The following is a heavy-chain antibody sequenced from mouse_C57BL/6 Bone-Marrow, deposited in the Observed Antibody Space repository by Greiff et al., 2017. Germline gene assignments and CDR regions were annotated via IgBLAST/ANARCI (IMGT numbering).Heavy chain of an antibody. CDR3: ARRGSPYWYFDV. CDR1: GYSFTGYY. Sequence: EVKLMESGPELVKPGASVKISCKASGYSFTGYYMNWVKQSPEKSLEWIGEINPSTGGTTYNQKFKAKATLTVDKSSSTAYMHLKSLTSEDSAVYYCARRGSPYWYFDVWGTGTTVTVSS. J-gene: IGHJ1*03. V-gene: IGHV1-42*01. CDR2: INPSTGGT.